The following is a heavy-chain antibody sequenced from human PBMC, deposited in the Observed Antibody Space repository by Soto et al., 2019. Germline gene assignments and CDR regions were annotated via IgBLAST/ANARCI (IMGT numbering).Heavy chain of an antibody. D-gene: IGHD4-17*01. CDR3: ARDKGRLGY. J-gene: IGHJ4*02. Sequence: QVQLVESGGGVVQPGGSLRLSCAASGFSFSTYGMHWVRQAPGKGLEWVAVIWYDGSKTYYADSVKGRFTISRDNSKNTLYLQMNSLRVEDTAVYYCARDKGRLGYWGQGTPVTVSS. V-gene: IGHV3-33*01. CDR2: IWYDGSKT. CDR1: GFSFSTYG.